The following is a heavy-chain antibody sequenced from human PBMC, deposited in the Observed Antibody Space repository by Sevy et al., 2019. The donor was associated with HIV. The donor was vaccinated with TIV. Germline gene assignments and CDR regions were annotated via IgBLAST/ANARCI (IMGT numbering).Heavy chain of an antibody. D-gene: IGHD5-12*01. CDR2: INPSGGST. J-gene: IGHJ5*02. CDR1: GYTFTSYY. V-gene: IGHV1-46*01. Sequence: ASVKVSCKASGYTFTSYYMHWVRQAPGQGLEWMGIINPSGGSTSYAQKFQGRVTMTRDTSTSTVYMELSSLRSEDTAVYYCARALRSGYRKTMGFDPWGQGTLVTVSS. CDR3: ARALRSGYRKTMGFDP.